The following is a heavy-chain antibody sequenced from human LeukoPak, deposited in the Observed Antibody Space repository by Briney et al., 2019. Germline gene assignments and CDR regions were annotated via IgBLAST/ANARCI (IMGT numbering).Heavy chain of an antibody. D-gene: IGHD3-22*01. CDR1: GFTFSRYS. J-gene: IGHJ4*02. V-gene: IGHV3-21*01. Sequence: PGGSLRLSCAASGFTFSRYSMNWVRQAPGKGLEWVSSISTSSIYIYYADSVKGRFTISRDNAKNSLYLQMNSLRAEDTAVYYCARDYYDSSGYYRPLDYWGQGTLVTVSS. CDR3: ARDYYDSSGYYRPLDY. CDR2: ISTSSIYI.